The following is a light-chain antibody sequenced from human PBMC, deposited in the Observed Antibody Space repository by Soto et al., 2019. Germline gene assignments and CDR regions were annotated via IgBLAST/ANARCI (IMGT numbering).Light chain of an antibody. CDR3: QQYGSSPPVT. CDR2: VAS. Sequence: EIVLTQSPGTLSLSPGQRATLSCRASQSVSSSYLAWYQQKPGQALRLLIDVASSRATGIPDSFSGSESATDFTLTISRLEPEDFAVYYCQQYGSSPPVTFGQGTRLEIK. J-gene: IGKJ5*01. V-gene: IGKV3-20*01. CDR1: QSVSSSY.